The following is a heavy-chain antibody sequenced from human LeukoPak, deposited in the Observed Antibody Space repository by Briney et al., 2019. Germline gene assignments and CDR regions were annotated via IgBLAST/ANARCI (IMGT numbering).Heavy chain of an antibody. D-gene: IGHD2-2*01. Sequence: PGGSLRLSCAGSGFTFGTYAMSWVRQAPGKGLEWVSSISSSSDIYYADSVKGRFTISRDNAKNSLYLQMNSLRAEDTAVYYCARDRPGYCSTTSCPPDYWGQGTLVTVSS. CDR1: GFTFGTYA. V-gene: IGHV3-21*01. CDR2: ISSSSDI. J-gene: IGHJ4*02. CDR3: ARDRPGYCSTTSCPPDY.